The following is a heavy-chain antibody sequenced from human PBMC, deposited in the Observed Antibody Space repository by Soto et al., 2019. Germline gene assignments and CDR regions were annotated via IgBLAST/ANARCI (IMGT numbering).Heavy chain of an antibody. D-gene: IGHD4-4*01. CDR1: GFTFTDFY. CDR2: IRPEGSET. Sequence: EVQLVQSGGGLVQPGGSLRLSCVGSGFTFTDFYMNWVRQAPGKGLEWVANIRPEGSETNYVESVKGRFTTSRDNAKKQHFLQMNSLRADGRGGYYLARWGGQDYNYWGQGILVTVSS. J-gene: IGHJ4*02. CDR3: ARWGGQDYNY. V-gene: IGHV3-7*01.